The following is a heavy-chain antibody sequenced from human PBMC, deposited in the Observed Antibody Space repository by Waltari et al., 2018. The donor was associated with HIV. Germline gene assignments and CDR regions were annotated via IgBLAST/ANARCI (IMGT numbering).Heavy chain of an antibody. Sequence: AESGGRLIQPGGSLGLSCTASNFSVSDKHVTWIRQAPGGSLEWVGVIYPDDTTHYADSVSGRFTSSRAKSRTTVLLLMNGLFVDDTATYFCATGVRYYGPWGQGTRVTVSS. V-gene: IGHV3-53*03. CDR2: IYPDDTT. CDR1: NFSVSDKH. D-gene: IGHD3-10*01. J-gene: IGHJ5*02. CDR3: ATGVRYYGP.